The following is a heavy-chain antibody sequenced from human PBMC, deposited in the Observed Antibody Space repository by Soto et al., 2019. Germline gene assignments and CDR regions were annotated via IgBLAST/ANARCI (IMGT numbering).Heavy chain of an antibody. Sequence: GGSLRLSCAVSGFTFSSHAMSWVRQAPGKGLEWVSGISGSGGSTYSADSVEGRFTISRDNSKNTLYLQMNSLRAEDTAVYYCAKDRKSGSGWYWDYWGQGTLVTVSS. D-gene: IGHD6-19*01. J-gene: IGHJ4*02. V-gene: IGHV3-23*01. CDR1: GFTFSSHA. CDR3: AKDRKSGSGWYWDY. CDR2: ISGSGGST.